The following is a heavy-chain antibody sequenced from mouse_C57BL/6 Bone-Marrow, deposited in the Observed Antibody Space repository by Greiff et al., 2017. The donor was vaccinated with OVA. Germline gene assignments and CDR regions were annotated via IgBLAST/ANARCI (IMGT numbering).Heavy chain of an antibody. V-gene: IGHV1-69*01. CDR2: IDPSDSYT. J-gene: IGHJ1*03. CDR1: GYTFTSYW. D-gene: IGHD1-1*01. CDR3: ARSDYYGKGYWYFDV. Sequence: QVQLQQPGAELVMPGASVKLSCKASGYTFTSYWMHWVKQRPGQGLEWIGEIDPSDSYTNYTQKFKGKSTLTVDKSSSTAYMQLSSLTSEDSAVYYCARSDYYGKGYWYFDVWGTGTTVTVSS.